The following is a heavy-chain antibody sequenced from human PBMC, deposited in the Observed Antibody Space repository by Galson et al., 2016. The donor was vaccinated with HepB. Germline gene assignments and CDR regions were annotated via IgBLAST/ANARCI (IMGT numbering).Heavy chain of an antibody. CDR2: INSDGTSA. CDR3: VREDYGDDRVYYYYYGMDV. V-gene: IGHV3-74*01. Sequence: SLRLSCAASGFTFTRYWMHWVRQAPGKGLVWVSRINSDGTSASYADSMKGRFTISRDNAKNTLYLQMNSLRAEDTAVYYCVREDYGDDRVYYYYYGMDVWGHGTTVTVSS. D-gene: IGHD4-17*01. CDR1: GFTFTRYW. J-gene: IGHJ6*02.